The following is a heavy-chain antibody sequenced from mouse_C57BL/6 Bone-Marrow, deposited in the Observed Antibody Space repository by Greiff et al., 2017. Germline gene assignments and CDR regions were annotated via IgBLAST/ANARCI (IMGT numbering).Heavy chain of an antibody. CDR3: TTGTTIVTPFAY. J-gene: IGHJ3*01. CDR1: GFNIKDYY. V-gene: IGHV14-1*01. Sequence: VQLQQSGAELVRPGASVKLSCTASGFNIKDYYMHWVKQRPEQGLEWIGRIDPEDGDTEYAPKFQGKATMTADTSSDTAYLQLSSLTSEDTAVYYCTTGTTIVTPFAYWGQGTLVTVSA. CDR2: IDPEDGDT. D-gene: IGHD2-5*01.